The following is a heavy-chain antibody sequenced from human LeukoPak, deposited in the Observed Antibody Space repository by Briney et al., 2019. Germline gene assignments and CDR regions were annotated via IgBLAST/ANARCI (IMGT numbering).Heavy chain of an antibody. CDR3: AREDSSSPSPFDY. J-gene: IGHJ4*02. Sequence: SQTLSLTCALSGDSLSSNSAAWNSIRQSPSRGLEWLGRTYYRSKWYNDYAVSVKSRITINPDTSKNQFSLQLNSVTPEDTAVYYCAREDSSSPSPFDYWGQGTLVTVSS. CDR2: TYYRSKWYN. D-gene: IGHD6-13*01. V-gene: IGHV6-1*01. CDR1: GDSLSSNSAA.